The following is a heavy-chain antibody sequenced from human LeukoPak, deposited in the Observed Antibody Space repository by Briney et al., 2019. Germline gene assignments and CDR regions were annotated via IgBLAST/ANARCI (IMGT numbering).Heavy chain of an antibody. J-gene: IGHJ3*02. CDR3: GRALDI. Sequence: PSETLSLTCAVYGGSFSGYYWSWIRQPPGKGLEWIGRINHRGSTNYNLSLKSRVTISVDTSKNQFSLKLSSVTAADTAVYYCGRALDIWDQGTMVTVSS. CDR1: GGSFSGYY. CDR2: INHRGST. V-gene: IGHV4-34*01.